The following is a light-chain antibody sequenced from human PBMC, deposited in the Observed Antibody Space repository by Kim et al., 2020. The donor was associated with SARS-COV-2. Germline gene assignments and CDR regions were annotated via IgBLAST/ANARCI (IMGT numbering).Light chain of an antibody. J-gene: IGLJ1*01. V-gene: IGLV1-40*01. CDR1: SSNIGAGYD. CDR3: QSYDSSLSGWV. CDR2: GNS. Sequence: RVTFSCTGGSSNIGAGYDVHWYQQLPGTAPKLLIYGNSNRPSGVPDRFSGSKSGTSASLAITGLQAEDEADYYCQSYDSSLSGWVFGTGTKVTVL.